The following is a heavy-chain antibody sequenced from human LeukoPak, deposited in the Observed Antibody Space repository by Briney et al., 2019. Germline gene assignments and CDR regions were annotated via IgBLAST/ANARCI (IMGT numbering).Heavy chain of an antibody. CDR1: GFTFSDYY. CDR2: ISSSGSTI. J-gene: IGHJ6*02. Sequence: GGSLRLSCAASGFTFSDYYMSWIRQAPGKGLEWVSYISSSGSTIYYADSVKGRFTISRDNAKNSLYLQMNSLRAEDTAVYYCARDRRRAVSYGMDVWGQGTTVTVSS. CDR3: ARDRRRAVSYGMDV. D-gene: IGHD6-19*01. V-gene: IGHV3-11*01.